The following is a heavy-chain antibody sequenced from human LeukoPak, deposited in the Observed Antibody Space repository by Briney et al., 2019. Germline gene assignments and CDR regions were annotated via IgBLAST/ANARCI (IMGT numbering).Heavy chain of an antibody. J-gene: IGHJ3*02. CDR2: IPYDGSNK. CDR3: ARELKYFDYLLLSVGAFDI. CDR1: GFTFSNYP. V-gene: IGHV3-30*04. D-gene: IGHD3-9*01. Sequence: PGGSLRLSCAASGFTFSNYPMHWVRQAPGKGLEWVAMIPYDGSNKNYADSVKGRFTISRDNSENTLSLQMNSLRAEDTAMYYCARELKYFDYLLLSVGAFDIWGQGTMVTVSS.